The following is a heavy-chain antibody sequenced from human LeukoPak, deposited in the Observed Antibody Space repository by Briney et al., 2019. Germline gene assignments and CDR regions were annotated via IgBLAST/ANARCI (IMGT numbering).Heavy chain of an antibody. J-gene: IGHJ4*02. CDR3: ARGPWAYFDY. Sequence: SETLSLTCTGSGGAIRSYYWNWIRQPPGKGLEWIGYIYYDRSPNYNPYLKSRVTLSLDTSKNQFSMKLNSVTAADTAVYYCARGPWAYFDYWGQGTLVSVSS. D-gene: IGHD7-27*01. CDR2: IYYDRSP. V-gene: IGHV4-59*01. CDR1: GGAIRSYY.